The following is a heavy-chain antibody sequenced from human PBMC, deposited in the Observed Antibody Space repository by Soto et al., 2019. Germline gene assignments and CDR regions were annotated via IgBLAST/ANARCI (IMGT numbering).Heavy chain of an antibody. V-gene: IGHV3-23*01. D-gene: IGHD3-9*01. CDR1: GLSFSSYA. CDR2: ISRSGNST. J-gene: IGHJ4*02. CDR3: AKDAKILDWLPTSYYFDF. Sequence: EVQVLESGGGLAQPGRSRRLSCAVSGLSFSSYAMTWVRQSPGKGLEWVSSISRSGNSTYSADSVRGRFTISRDNSKNTLYLQMNSLRAEDTAVYYCAKDAKILDWLPTSYYFDFWGQGTLVTVSS.